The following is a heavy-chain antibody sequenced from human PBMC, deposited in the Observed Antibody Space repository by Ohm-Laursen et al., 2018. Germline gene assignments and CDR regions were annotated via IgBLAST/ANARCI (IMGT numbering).Heavy chain of an antibody. J-gene: IGHJ4*02. V-gene: IGHV1-18*01. CDR2: ISTYSGNT. CDR3: ARNSTTYNTPDY. CDR1: GYTFTSYD. D-gene: IGHD2/OR15-2a*01. Sequence: GASVKVSCKASGYTFTSYDISWVRQAPGQGLEWMGWISTYSGNTNYAQNLQGRVTMTTDTSTSTAYMELRSLRSDDTAVYYCARNSTTYNTPDYWGQGTLVTVSS.